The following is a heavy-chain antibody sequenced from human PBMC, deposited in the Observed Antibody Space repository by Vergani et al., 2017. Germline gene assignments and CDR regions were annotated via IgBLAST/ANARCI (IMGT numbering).Heavy chain of an antibody. CDR3: ARCPTPIWYFDL. V-gene: IGHV3-30-3*01. J-gene: IGHJ2*01. CDR1: GFTFSSYA. CDR2: ISYDGSNK. Sequence: QVQLVESGGGVVQPGRSLRLSCAASGFTFSSYAMHWVRQAPGKGLEWVAVISYDGSNKYYADSVKGRFTISRDNAKNSLYLQMNSLRAEDTAVYYCARCPTPIWYFDLWGRGTLVTVSS.